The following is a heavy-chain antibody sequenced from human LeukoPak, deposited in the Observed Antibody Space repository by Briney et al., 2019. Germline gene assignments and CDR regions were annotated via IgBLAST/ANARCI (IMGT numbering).Heavy chain of an antibody. CDR3: ARDAYYDILTGFDP. Sequence: ASVKVSCKASGYTFTSYGISWVRQAPGQGLEWMGWISAYNGNTNYAQKLQGRVTMTTDTSTSTAYMELRSLRSDDTAVYYCARDAYYDILTGFDPWGQGTLVTVPS. J-gene: IGHJ5*02. V-gene: IGHV1-18*01. D-gene: IGHD3-9*01. CDR2: ISAYNGNT. CDR1: GYTFTSYG.